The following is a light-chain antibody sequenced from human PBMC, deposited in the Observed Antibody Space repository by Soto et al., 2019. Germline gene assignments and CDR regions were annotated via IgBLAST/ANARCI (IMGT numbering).Light chain of an antibody. V-gene: IGKV1-5*03. J-gene: IGKJ2*01. Sequence: DIQMTQSPSTLSASVGDTVTITCRASQSISSWLAWYQQKPGKAPNLLLYQVSSLESGVPSRFSGSGSGTEFTLTISSLQPDDFATYYCQHYKSYPYNFGQGTKLEIK. CDR1: QSISSW. CDR2: QVS. CDR3: QHYKSYPYN.